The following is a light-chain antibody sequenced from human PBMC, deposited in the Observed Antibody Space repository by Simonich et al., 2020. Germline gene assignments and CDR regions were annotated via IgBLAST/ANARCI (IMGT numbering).Light chain of an antibody. CDR2: WAS. CDR3: QQYYSTPLT. J-gene: IGKJ1*01. Sequence: DIVMTQSPDSLAVSLGERATINCKSSQSVLYSSNNKKYLAWYQQKPGQPPKLIIYWASTRESGVPYLFSGSGSGTDFTLTISSLQAEDVAVYYCQQYYSTPLTFGQGTKVEIK. CDR1: QSVLYSSNNKKY. V-gene: IGKV4-1*01.